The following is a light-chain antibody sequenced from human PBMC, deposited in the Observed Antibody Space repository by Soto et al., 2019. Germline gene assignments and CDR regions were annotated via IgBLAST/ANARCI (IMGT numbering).Light chain of an antibody. CDR1: TSDIGNNEY. V-gene: IGLV2-14*01. CDR3: SSYTPTTWV. CDR2: EVV. J-gene: IGLJ3*02. Sequence: QSALTQPASVSGSPGQSITISCTGTTSDIGNNEYVSWYQQHPGKAPQLIYYEVVNRPSGVSNRFSVSKSGNTASLTISGLQAEDEADYYCSSYTPTTWVFGGGTKLTV.